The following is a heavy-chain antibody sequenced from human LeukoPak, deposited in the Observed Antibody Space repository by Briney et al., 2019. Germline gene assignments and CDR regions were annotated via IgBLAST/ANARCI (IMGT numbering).Heavy chain of an antibody. V-gene: IGHV5-51*01. CDR2: IYPGDSDA. CDR3: ARPVGYSSSSAWFGP. D-gene: IGHD6-6*01. Sequence: GGSLKISCKASGYSFTSYWIGWVRQMPGKGLEWMWMIYPGDSDARYSPSFQGQVTISPDKSMSTCYLPCSSLNASDTARYYCARPVGYSSSSAWFGPWGRGTLVTVSS. J-gene: IGHJ5*02. CDR1: GYSFTSYW.